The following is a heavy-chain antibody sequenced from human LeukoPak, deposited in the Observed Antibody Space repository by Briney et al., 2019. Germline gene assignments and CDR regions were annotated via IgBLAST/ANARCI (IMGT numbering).Heavy chain of an antibody. CDR1: GGSISSSSYY. J-gene: IGHJ3*02. V-gene: IGHV4-39*07. D-gene: IGHD5-18*01. CDR2: IYYSGST. Sequence: SETLSLTCTVSGGSISSSSYYWGWIRQPPGKGLEWIGSIYYSGSTYYNPSLKSRVTISVDTSKNQFSLKLSSVTAADTAVYYCARPKWIRSAFDIWGQGTMVTVSS. CDR3: ARPKWIRSAFDI.